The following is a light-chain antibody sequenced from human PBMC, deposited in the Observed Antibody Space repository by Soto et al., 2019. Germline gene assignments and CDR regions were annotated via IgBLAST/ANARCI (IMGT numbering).Light chain of an antibody. J-gene: IGKJ4*01. CDR2: AAS. V-gene: IGKV3-20*01. CDR3: QQYHDWPLT. CDR1: QSVSSSY. Sequence: EIVLTQSPGTLSLSPGERATLSCRASQSVSSSYLVWHQQKPGQAPRLLIYAASRRATGIPDRFSGSGSGTDFTLTISRLEPEDFAVYYCQQYHDWPLTFGGGTRVEIK.